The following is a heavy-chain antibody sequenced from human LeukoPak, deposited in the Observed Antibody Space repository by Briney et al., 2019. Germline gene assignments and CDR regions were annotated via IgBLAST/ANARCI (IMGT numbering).Heavy chain of an antibody. V-gene: IGHV3-7*05. CDR2: INQDGHEK. CDR3: VRDMDV. J-gene: IGHJ6*02. Sequence: PGGSLRLSCVTSGFTFSRYWMTWVRQAPGKGLEWVANINQDGHEKNYVDSVKGRFTISRDNPKNSLYLQMNSLRAEDTAVYFCVRDMDVWAQGTTVTVSS. CDR1: GFTFSRYW.